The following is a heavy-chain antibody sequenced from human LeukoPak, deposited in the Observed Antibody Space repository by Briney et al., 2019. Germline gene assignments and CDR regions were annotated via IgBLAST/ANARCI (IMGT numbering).Heavy chain of an antibody. CDR3: ARLPYRTGTIDH. Sequence: GGSLRLSCAASGFTFSNHWMHWVRQAPGKALVRVSRINSDGNSTSYADSVKGRFTISRDNANNTLYLEMNSVRAEDTAVYYCARLPYRTGTIDHWGQGTLVTVSS. CDR1: GFTFSNHW. V-gene: IGHV3-74*01. J-gene: IGHJ4*02. D-gene: IGHD3-16*02. CDR2: INSDGNST.